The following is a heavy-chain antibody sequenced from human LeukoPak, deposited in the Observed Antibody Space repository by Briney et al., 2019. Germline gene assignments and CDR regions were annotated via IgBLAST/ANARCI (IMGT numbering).Heavy chain of an antibody. Sequence: SETLSLTCAVSGGSISSSNWWSWVRQPPGKGLEWIGEIYHSGSTNYNPSLKSRVTISVDKSKNQFSLKLSSVTAADTAVYYCARKDSGNYNTFDYWGQGTLVTVSS. CDR1: GGSISSSNW. D-gene: IGHD3-3*01. J-gene: IGHJ4*02. CDR2: IYHSGST. CDR3: ARKDSGNYNTFDY. V-gene: IGHV4-4*02.